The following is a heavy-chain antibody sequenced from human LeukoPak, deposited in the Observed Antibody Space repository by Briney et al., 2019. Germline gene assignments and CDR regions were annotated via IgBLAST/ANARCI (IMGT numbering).Heavy chain of an antibody. J-gene: IGHJ4*02. V-gene: IGHV4-34*01. Sequence: SETLSLTCAVYGESFSNYFWSWIRQPPGKGPDWIGEINHSGSTNYNPSLKSRVTVSVDTAKNQVSLKLTSVTAADTAVYYCARGGGVAVADYFFDYRGQGTLVTVSS. CDR2: INHSGST. CDR1: GESFSNYF. D-gene: IGHD6-19*01. CDR3: ARGGGVAVADYFFDY.